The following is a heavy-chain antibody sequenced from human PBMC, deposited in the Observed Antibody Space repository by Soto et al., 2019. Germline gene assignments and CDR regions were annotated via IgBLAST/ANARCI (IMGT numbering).Heavy chain of an antibody. J-gene: IGHJ4*02. CDR1: GGSISSGGYY. CDR3: ARTGERWILGYYFDY. CDR2: IYYSGST. Sequence: QVQLQESGPGLVKPSQTLSLTCTVSGGSISSGGYYWSWIRQHPGKGLEWIGYIYYSGSTYYNPSLKSRVTKAVDTSKNQSTLKLSSVTAADTAVYYCARTGERWILGYYFDYWGQGTLVTVSS. D-gene: IGHD2-2*03. V-gene: IGHV4-31*03.